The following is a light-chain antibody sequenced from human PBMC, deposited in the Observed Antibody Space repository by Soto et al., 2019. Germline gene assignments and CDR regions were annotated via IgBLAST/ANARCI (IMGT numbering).Light chain of an antibody. CDR3: PQRSNWPPVLT. Sequence: EIVLTQSPATLSLSPGERATLSCRASQSVSSYLAWYQQKPGQAPRLLIYDASNRATGIPARFSGSGSGTDFTLTISSPEPEDFAVYYCPQRSNWPPVLTFGGGTKVEIK. CDR2: DAS. J-gene: IGKJ4*01. CDR1: QSVSSY. V-gene: IGKV3-11*01.